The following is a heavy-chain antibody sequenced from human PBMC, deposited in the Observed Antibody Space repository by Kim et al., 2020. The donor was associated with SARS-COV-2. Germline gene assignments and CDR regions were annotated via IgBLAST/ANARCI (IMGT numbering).Heavy chain of an antibody. D-gene: IGHD5-18*01. V-gene: IGHV4-39*01. Sequence: YYNPSRKSRVTISVDTSKNQFSLKLSSVTAADTAVYYCARRIQLRRAFDYWGQGTLVTVSS. J-gene: IGHJ4*02. CDR3: ARRIQLRRAFDY.